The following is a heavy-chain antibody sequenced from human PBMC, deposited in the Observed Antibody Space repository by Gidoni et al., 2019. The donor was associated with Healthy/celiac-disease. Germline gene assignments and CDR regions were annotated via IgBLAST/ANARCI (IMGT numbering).Heavy chain of an antibody. D-gene: IGHD6-13*01. J-gene: IGHJ5*02. CDR1: GDSVSSNSAA. CDR3: ARDRRSSSWYHGGGGGFDP. Sequence: QVQLQQSGPGLVKPSQTLSLTCAISGDSVSSNSAAWNWIRQSPSRGLEWLGRTYYRSKWYNDYAVSVKSRITINPDTSKNQFSLQLNSVTPEDTAVYYCARDRRSSSWYHGGGGGFDPWGQGTLVTVSS. CDR2: TYYRSKWYN. V-gene: IGHV6-1*01.